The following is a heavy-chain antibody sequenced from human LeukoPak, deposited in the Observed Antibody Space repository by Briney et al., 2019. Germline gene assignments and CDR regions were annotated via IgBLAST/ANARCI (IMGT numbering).Heavy chain of an antibody. J-gene: IGHJ4*02. Sequence: GASVKVSCKASGYTFTSYDINWVRQATGQGLEWMGWMNPNSGNTGYAQKFQGRVTMTEDTSTDTAYMELSSLRSEDTAVYYCATPWGRGYSYGLDYWGQGTLVTVSS. CDR1: GYTFTSYD. D-gene: IGHD5-18*01. CDR3: ATPWGRGYSYGLDY. CDR2: MNPNSGNT. V-gene: IGHV1-8*01.